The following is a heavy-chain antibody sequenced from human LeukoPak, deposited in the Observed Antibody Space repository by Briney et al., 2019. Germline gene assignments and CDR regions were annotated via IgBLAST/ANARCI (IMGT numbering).Heavy chain of an antibody. D-gene: IGHD5-12*01. J-gene: IGHJ6*03. V-gene: IGHV3-11*01. CDR2: ISSSATII. CDR1: GFTFSSYW. CDR3: ARVGGRYSGYDWDYYYYMDV. Sequence: GSLRLSCAASGFTFSSYWMSWIRQAPGKGLEWLSYISSSATIIYYADSVKGRFTISRDNAKNSLYLQMNSLRAEDTAVYYCARVGGRYSGYDWDYYYYMDVWGKGTTVTISS.